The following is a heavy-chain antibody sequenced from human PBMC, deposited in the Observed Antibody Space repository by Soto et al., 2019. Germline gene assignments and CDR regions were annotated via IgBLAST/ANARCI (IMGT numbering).Heavy chain of an antibody. Sequence: PSETLSLTCFASGDSINTNGYYSGWIRQPSGQGLQWIGNVYWTGSTFSHPSITSRVFISVDTSKNEFSLRLTSVTAADTAVYYCARSHYTYGLLIYYWGPGILVSVSS. D-gene: IGHD2-8*01. CDR1: GDSINTNGYY. CDR2: VYWTGST. J-gene: IGHJ4*02. CDR3: ARSHYTYGLLIYY. V-gene: IGHV4-39*01.